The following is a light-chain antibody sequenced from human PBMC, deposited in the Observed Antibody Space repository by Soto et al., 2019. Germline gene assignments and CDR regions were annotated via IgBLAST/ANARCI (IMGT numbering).Light chain of an antibody. Sequence: QSELTQSPSASGTPGQRVTISCSGDSSNIGSNYVYWYQQLPGTAPKLLIYRNNQRPSGVPDRFSGSKSDTSASLAISGLRSEDEADYYCSTWPASPNGPVIFGGGTKVTVL. V-gene: IGLV1-47*01. J-gene: IGLJ2*01. CDR3: STWPASPNGPVI. CDR2: RNN. CDR1: SSNIGSNY.